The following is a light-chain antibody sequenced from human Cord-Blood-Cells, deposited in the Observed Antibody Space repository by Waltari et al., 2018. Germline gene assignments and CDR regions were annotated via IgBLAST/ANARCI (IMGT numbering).Light chain of an antibody. Sequence: IQLTQSPSSLSASVGDRVTTTCQASQDISNYLNWYQQKPGKAPKLLTYDASNLETGVPSRFSGSGSGTDFTFTISGLQPENIATYYCQQYDNLPLTFGGGTKVEIK. CDR3: QQYDNLPLT. CDR2: DAS. V-gene: IGKV1-33*01. CDR1: QDISNY. J-gene: IGKJ4*01.